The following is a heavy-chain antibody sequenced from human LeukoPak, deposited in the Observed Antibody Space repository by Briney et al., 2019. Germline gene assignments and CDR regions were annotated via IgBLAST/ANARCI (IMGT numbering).Heavy chain of an antibody. CDR2: ISWNSGSI. J-gene: IGHJ4*02. D-gene: IGHD6-19*01. V-gene: IGHV3-9*01. CDR1: GVTFDDYA. CDR3: AKGASIAVAGTLDY. Sequence: GRSLRLSCAVSGVTFDDYAMHLVRQAPGKGLEWVSGISWNSGSIDYADSVKGRFTISRDNAKNSLYLQMNSLRAEDTALYYCAKGASIAVAGTLDYWGQGTLVTVSS.